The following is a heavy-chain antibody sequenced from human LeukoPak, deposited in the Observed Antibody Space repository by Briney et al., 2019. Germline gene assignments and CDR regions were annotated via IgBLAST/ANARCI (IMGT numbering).Heavy chain of an antibody. CDR3: ATDRERDPSVYYLV. D-gene: IGHD3-22*01. CDR2: ISDNGGET. J-gene: IGHJ4*02. V-gene: IGHV3-23*01. Sequence: PGGSLRLSCAASGFTFTDYAMSWVRQAPEKGLEWISPISDNGGETYYADSVKGRFAISRDNSKNTLFLQMNSLRAEDSAVYHCATDRERDPSVYYLVGGQGTLITVSS. CDR1: GFTFTDYA.